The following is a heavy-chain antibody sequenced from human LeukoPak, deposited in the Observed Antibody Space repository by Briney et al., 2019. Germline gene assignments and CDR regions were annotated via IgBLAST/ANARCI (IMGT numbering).Heavy chain of an antibody. CDR2: IKQDGSEK. CDR1: RFTFSNYW. J-gene: IGHJ6*03. Sequence: HPGGSLRLSCAASRFTFSNYWMSWVRQAPGKGLEWVANIKQDGSEKYYVDSVKGRFTISRDNAKSSMYLQMNSLRAEDTAVNYCARDGATFSGYDWYYYMDVWGKGTTVTVSS. V-gene: IGHV3-7*01. D-gene: IGHD5-12*01. CDR3: ARDGATFSGYDWYYYMDV.